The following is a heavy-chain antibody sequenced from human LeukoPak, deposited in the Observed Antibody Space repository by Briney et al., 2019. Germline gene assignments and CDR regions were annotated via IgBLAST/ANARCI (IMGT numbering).Heavy chain of an antibody. CDR2: IYSGGST. J-gene: IGHJ4*02. Sequence: GGSLRLSCAASGFTVSSNYMSWVRQAPGKGLEWVSVIYSGGSTYYADSVRGRFTISRDNSKNTLYLQMNSLRAEDTAVYYCARERTYYFDYWGQGTLVTVSS. V-gene: IGHV3-53*01. CDR1: GFTVSSNY. CDR3: ARERTYYFDY.